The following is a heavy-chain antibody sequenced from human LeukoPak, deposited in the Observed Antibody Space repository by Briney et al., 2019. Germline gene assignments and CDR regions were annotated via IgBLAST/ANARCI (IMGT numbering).Heavy chain of an antibody. CDR2: ISSSSSNI. D-gene: IGHD1-1*01. J-gene: IGHJ4*02. CDR3: ARCTTGRTFGSLREIKRSREIDY. Sequence: GGSLRLSCAASGFSVSSNYMSWVRQTPGKGLEWVSSISSSSSNIYYADSVKGRFTNSRDNAKNSLYLQMNSLRVEDTAVYYCARCTTGRTFGSLREIKRSREIDYWGQGTLVTVSS. CDR1: GFSVSSNY. V-gene: IGHV3-21*01.